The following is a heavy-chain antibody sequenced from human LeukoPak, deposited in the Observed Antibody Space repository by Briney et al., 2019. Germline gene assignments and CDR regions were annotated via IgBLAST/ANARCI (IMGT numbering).Heavy chain of an antibody. J-gene: IGHJ5*02. Sequence: ASVKVSCKAYGGTFSSYAISWARQAPGQGLEWMGGIIPIFGTANYAQKFQGRVTITADESTSTAYMELSSLRSEDTAVYYCARDLAARPGWFDPWGQGTLVTVSS. CDR2: IIPIFGTA. V-gene: IGHV1-69*01. D-gene: IGHD6-6*01. CDR3: ARDLAARPGWFDP. CDR1: GGTFSSYA.